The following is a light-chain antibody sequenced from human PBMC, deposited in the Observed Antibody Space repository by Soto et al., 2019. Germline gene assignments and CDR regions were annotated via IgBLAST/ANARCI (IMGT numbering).Light chain of an antibody. CDR3: QKYSSVPV. Sequence: DIQMTQSPTSLSASVGDRGTITCRASQDIRNFVAWYQQNPGKAPKLLIYAASTLQSGVPSRFSGSGSGTDFTLTINSLQPEDVATYSCQKYSSVPVFGPGTKVEIK. CDR1: QDIRNF. CDR2: AAS. V-gene: IGKV1-27*01. J-gene: IGKJ3*01.